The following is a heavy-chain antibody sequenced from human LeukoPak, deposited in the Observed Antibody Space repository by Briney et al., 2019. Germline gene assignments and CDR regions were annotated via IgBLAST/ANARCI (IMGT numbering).Heavy chain of an antibody. V-gene: IGHV4-59*08. J-gene: IGHJ4*02. D-gene: IGHD2-8*02. CDR3: ARRGPTGSGGFLDH. CDR1: GGSITSFY. Sequence: SETLSLTCTVPGGSITSFYWSWVRQSPGKGLEWIGYIYYSGSTNYNPSLESRVTISVDTSKNQFSLKLTSVTATDTAVYYCARRGPTGSGGFLDHWGQGILVTVSS. CDR2: IYYSGST.